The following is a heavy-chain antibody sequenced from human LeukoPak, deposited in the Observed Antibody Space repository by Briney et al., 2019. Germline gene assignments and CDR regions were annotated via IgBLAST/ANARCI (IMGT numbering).Heavy chain of an antibody. CDR1: GFTFSSYG. Sequence: GGSLRLSCAASGFTFSSYGMHWVRQAPGKGLEWVAVISYDGSNKYYADSVKGRFTISRDNSKNTLYLQMNSLRAEDTAVYYCAKVFGGVVAATPPPVDYWGQGTLVTVSS. CDR3: AKVFGGVVAATPPPVDY. V-gene: IGHV3-30*18. CDR2: ISYDGSNK. D-gene: IGHD2-15*01. J-gene: IGHJ4*02.